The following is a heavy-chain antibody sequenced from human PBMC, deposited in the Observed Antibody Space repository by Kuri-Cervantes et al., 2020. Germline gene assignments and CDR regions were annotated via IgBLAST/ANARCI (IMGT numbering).Heavy chain of an antibody. CDR2: INQSGST. Sequence: SETLSLTCAVYGGSFSGYYWSWIRQPPGKGLEWTGEINQSGSTNYNPSLKSRVTISVDTSKNQFSLKLSSVTAADTAVYYCARTPLFYDILTGYSNYYYMDVWGKGTTVTVSS. V-gene: IGHV4-34*01. CDR3: ARTPLFYDILTGYSNYYYMDV. J-gene: IGHJ6*03. CDR1: GGSFSGYY. D-gene: IGHD3-9*01.